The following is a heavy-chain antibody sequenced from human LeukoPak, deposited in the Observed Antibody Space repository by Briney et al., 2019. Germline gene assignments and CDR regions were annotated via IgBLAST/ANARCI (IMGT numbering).Heavy chain of an antibody. D-gene: IGHD3-22*01. CDR3: GGGGSEDYYDSSGYYH. CDR2: IYYSGST. J-gene: IGHJ5*02. Sequence: SETLSLTCTVSGGSISSSSYYWGWIRQPPGKGLEWIGSIYYSGSTYYNPSLKSRVTISVDTSKNQFSLKLSSVTAADTAVYYVGGGGSEDYYDSSGYYHWGQGTLVTVSS. CDR1: GGSISSSSYY. V-gene: IGHV4-39*01.